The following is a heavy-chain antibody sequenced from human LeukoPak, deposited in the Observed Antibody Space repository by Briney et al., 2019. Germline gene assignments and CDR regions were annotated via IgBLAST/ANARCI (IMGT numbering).Heavy chain of an antibody. CDR1: GGSISSSY. J-gene: IGHJ6*03. V-gene: IGHV4-4*07. CDR2: MSPSGST. D-gene: IGHD6-13*01. Sequence: SETLSLTCAVSGGSISSSYWNWIRQPAGKGLEWIGRMSPSGSTNYNPSLKSRVTMSVDTSKNQFSLKLSSVTAADTAVYYCARVRPKYSSSWYKPNYYYYYMDVWGKGTTVTVSS. CDR3: ARVRPKYSSSWYKPNYYYYYMDV.